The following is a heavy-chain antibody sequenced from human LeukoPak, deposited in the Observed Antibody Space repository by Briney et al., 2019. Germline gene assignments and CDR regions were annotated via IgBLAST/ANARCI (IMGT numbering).Heavy chain of an antibody. CDR2: ISSSSSYT. V-gene: IGHV3-11*06. J-gene: IGHJ4*02. CDR3: ARVHSGYDSGYYFDY. D-gene: IGHD5-12*01. Sequence: GGSLRLSCAPSGFTFSNYNMSGIRKAPGKGLEGVSYISSSSSYTNYADSVKGRFTISRDNAKNSLYLQMTSLRAEDTAVYYCARVHSGYDSGYYFDYWGQGTLVTVSS. CDR1: GFTFSNYN.